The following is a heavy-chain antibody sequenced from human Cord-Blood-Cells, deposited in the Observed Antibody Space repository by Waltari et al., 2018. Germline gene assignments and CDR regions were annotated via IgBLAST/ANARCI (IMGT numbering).Heavy chain of an antibody. Sequence: EVQLVESGGGLVQPGGSLRLSCAASGFTFSSYAMSWVRQAPGKGLEWVSAISGRGGRTYDADSVKGRFTISRDNSKNTLYLQMNSLRAEDTAVYYCAKDPDYDILTGYYWFDPWGQGTLVTVSS. J-gene: IGHJ5*02. V-gene: IGHV3-23*04. CDR1: GFTFSSYA. CDR2: ISGRGGRT. CDR3: AKDPDYDILTGYYWFDP. D-gene: IGHD3-9*01.